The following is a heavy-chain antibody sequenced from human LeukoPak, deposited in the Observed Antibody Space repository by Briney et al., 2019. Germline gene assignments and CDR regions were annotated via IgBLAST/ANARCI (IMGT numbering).Heavy chain of an antibody. CDR1: GYTFTSYY. J-gene: IGHJ3*02. D-gene: IGHD3-22*01. Sequence: GASVKVSCKASGYTFTSYYMHWVRQAPGQGLEWMGIINPSGGSTSYAQKFQGRVTMTRDTSISTAYMELSRLRSDDTAVFYCARAGIWDYSDSSGYHNGAFDIWGQGTMVTVSS. CDR3: ARAGIWDYSDSSGYHNGAFDI. V-gene: IGHV1-46*01. CDR2: INPSGGST.